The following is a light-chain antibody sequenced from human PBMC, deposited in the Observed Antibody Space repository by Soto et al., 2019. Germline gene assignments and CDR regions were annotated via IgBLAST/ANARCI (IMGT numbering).Light chain of an antibody. J-gene: IGLJ2*01. CDR2: DVT. CDR3: YSYADNSVV. CDR1: RSDVAGYNY. V-gene: IGLV2-11*01. Sequence: QSALTQPRSVSGSPGQSVTISCTATRSDVAGYNYVSWYQHHPGKAPKLIIYDVTKRPSGVPDRFSGSKSANTASLTIYGLQAEDEADYYCYSYADNSVVFGGGTKLTVL.